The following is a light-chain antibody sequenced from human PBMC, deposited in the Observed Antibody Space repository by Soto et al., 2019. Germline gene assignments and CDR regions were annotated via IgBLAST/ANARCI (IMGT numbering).Light chain of an antibody. Sequence: QSVLTQPPSASGTPGQRVTISCSGSSSNIGSNAVNWYQLLPGTAPKLLMYSNNQRPSGVPDRFSGSKSGTSGSLAISGLQSEDEADYYCAAWDDSLNGVVFGGGTKLTVL. J-gene: IGLJ2*01. V-gene: IGLV1-44*01. CDR1: SSNIGSNA. CDR3: AAWDDSLNGVV. CDR2: SNN.